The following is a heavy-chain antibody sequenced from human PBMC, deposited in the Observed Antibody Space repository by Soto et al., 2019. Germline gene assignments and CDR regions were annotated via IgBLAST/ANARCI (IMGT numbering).Heavy chain of an antibody. J-gene: IGHJ4*02. CDR2: FDTEGSDT. Sequence: GGSVKVSCKVSGYTLRELAIYWVRQAPGKGFEWMGGFDTEGSDTIYAQKFQGRVTMTSDTSTEMAYMELESLTSADKAFYYCATMGFCGPGCHSFDYWGQGTLVTVSS. CDR3: ATMGFCGPGCHSFDY. D-gene: IGHD2-21*02. CDR1: GYTLRELA. V-gene: IGHV1-24*01.